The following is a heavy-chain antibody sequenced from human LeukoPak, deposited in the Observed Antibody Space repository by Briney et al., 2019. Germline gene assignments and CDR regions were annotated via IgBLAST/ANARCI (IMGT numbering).Heavy chain of an antibody. CDR3: ARFIAAAGSPYRPLSAFDI. D-gene: IGHD6-13*01. Sequence: SQTLSLTCAISGDSVSSNSAAWNWIRQSPSRGLEWLGRTYYRSKWYNVYAVSVKSRITINPDTSKNQFSVQLNSVTPEDTAVYYCARFIAAAGSPYRPLSAFDIWGQGTMVTVSS. J-gene: IGHJ3*02. CDR1: GDSVSSNSAA. V-gene: IGHV6-1*01. CDR2: TYYRSKWYN.